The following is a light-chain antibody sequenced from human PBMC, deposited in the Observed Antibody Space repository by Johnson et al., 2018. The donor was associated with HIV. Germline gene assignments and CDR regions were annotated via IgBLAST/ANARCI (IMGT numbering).Light chain of an antibody. CDR2: DNN. J-gene: IGLJ1*01. CDR3: GTWDSSLRAYV. CDR1: SSNIGNNY. V-gene: IGLV1-51*01. Sequence: QSVLTQPPSVSAAPGQKVTISCSGSSSNIGNNYVSWYQQLPGTAPKLLIYDNNKRPSGIPDRFSGSKSGTSATLGITGTQTGDEADYYGGTWDSSLRAYVFGTGTKVTVL.